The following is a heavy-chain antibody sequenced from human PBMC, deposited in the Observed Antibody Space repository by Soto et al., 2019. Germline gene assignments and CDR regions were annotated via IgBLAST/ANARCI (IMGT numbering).Heavy chain of an antibody. CDR1: GFTFDDYA. V-gene: IGHV3-9*01. Sequence: GGSLRLSCAASGFTFDDYAMHWVRQAPGKGLEWVSGISWNSGSIGYADSVKGRFTISRDNAKNSLYLQMNSLRAEDTALYYCAKDIGGFLAVYYMDVWGKGTTVTVSS. D-gene: IGHD3-3*01. CDR2: ISWNSGSI. J-gene: IGHJ6*03. CDR3: AKDIGGFLAVYYMDV.